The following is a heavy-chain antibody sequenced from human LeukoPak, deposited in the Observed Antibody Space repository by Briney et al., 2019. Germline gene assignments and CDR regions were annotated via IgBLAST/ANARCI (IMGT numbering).Heavy chain of an antibody. J-gene: IGHJ4*02. CDR2: INHSGST. CDR3: ARSMVRGEGYFDY. Sequence: KPSETLSLTCAVYGGSFSGYYWSWIRQPPGKGLEWIGEINHSGSTNYNPFLKSRVTISVDTSKNQFSLKLSSVTAADTAVYYCARSMVRGEGYFDYWGQGTLVTVSS. CDR1: GGSFSGYY. D-gene: IGHD3-10*01. V-gene: IGHV4-34*01.